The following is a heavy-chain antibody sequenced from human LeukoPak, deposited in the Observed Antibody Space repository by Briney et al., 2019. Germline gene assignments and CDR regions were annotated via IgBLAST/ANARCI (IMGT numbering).Heavy chain of an antibody. Sequence: SETLSLTCTVSGGSISSNAYYWAWIRQPPGKGLEWIGSIYSSVSTYYNPSLKSRVTISVDTSKNQFSLKLSSVTAADTAVYYCARGRIYNPFWGQGTLVTVSS. D-gene: IGHD2-15*01. CDR3: ARGRIYNPF. CDR2: IYSSVST. CDR1: GGSISSNAYY. V-gene: IGHV4-39*07. J-gene: IGHJ4*02.